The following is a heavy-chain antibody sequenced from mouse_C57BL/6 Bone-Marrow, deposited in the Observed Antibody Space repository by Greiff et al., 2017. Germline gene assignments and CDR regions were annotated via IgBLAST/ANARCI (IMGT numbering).Heavy chain of an antibody. J-gene: IGHJ2*01. Sequence: EVKLVESGPGLAKPSQTLSLTCSVTGYSITSYYWNWIRKFPGNKLEYMGYISYNGSTYYNPSLKSRISITRDTSKNQYYLQLNSVPTEDTATYYCARFPPPFTTLDYWGQGTTLTVSS. D-gene: IGHD1-1*01. CDR2: ISYNGST. CDR3: ARFPPPFTTLDY. CDR1: GYSITSYY. V-gene: IGHV3-8*01.